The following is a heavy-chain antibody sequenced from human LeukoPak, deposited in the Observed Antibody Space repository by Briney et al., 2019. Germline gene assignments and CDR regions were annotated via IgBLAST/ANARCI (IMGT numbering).Heavy chain of an antibody. CDR1: GFTFSNAW. V-gene: IGHV3-15*01. J-gene: IGHJ4*02. Sequence: GGSLRLSCAASGFTFSNAWMSWVRQAPGKGREWVGRIKSKTDGGTTDYAAPVKGRFTISRDDSKNTLYLQMNSLKTEDTAVYYCTTDSGQWLVRDYWGQGTLVTVSS. CDR3: TTDSGQWLVRDY. D-gene: IGHD6-19*01. CDR2: IKSKTDGGTT.